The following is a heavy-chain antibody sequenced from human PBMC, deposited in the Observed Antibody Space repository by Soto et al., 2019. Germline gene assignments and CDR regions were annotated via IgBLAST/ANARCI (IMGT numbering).Heavy chain of an antibody. D-gene: IGHD3-3*01. CDR3: ARGPRGIFGVVILYFDL. Sequence: PGGSLRLSCAASGFTLRSYEMTWVRQAPGKGLEWLSYISSGGTTIYYADSVKGRFTISRDNAKNSLYLQMNSLRAEDTAVYYCARGPRGIFGVVILYFDLWGRGTLVTVSS. CDR1: GFTLRSYE. J-gene: IGHJ2*01. V-gene: IGHV3-48*03. CDR2: ISSGGTTI.